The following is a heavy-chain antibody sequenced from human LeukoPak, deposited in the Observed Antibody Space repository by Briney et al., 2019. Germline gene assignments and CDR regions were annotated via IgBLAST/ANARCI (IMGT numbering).Heavy chain of an antibody. Sequence: ASVKVSCKASGYSFTSNYIHWVRQAPGQGLEWMGMTYPRDGSTSYAQKFQGRVTVTRDTSTSTVHMELSGLRSEDTAVYYCARDQEAFDYWGQGTLVTVSS. CDR3: ARDQEAFDY. CDR1: GYSFTSNY. CDR2: TYPRDGST. J-gene: IGHJ4*02. V-gene: IGHV1-46*01.